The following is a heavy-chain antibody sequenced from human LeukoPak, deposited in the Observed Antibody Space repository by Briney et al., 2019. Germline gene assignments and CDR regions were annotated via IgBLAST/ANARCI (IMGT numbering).Heavy chain of an antibody. D-gene: IGHD3-22*01. CDR1: GFTFSSYS. CDR3: ARDRGDDSSGYYPDY. J-gene: IGHJ4*02. CDR2: ISSSSRYI. V-gene: IGHV3-21*01. Sequence: GGSLRLSCAASGFTFSSYSMNWVRQAPGKGLEWVSSISSSSRYIYYADSVKGRFTISRDNAKNSLYPQMNSLRAEDTAVYYCARDRGDDSSGYYPDYWGQGTLVTVSS.